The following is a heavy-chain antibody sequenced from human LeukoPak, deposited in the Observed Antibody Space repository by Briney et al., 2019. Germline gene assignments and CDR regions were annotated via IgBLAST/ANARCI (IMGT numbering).Heavy chain of an antibody. Sequence: ASVKVSCKASGYTFTGLSMHWVRQAPGKGLEWMGGFNPDGGGTNYAQKFQGRVTMTGDTSTNTAYMEMSSLRSDDTAVYYCATIGYAHLYFDYWGQGTLVTVSS. J-gene: IGHJ4*02. CDR1: GYTFTGLS. CDR2: FNPDGGGT. D-gene: IGHD5-12*01. V-gene: IGHV1-24*01. CDR3: ATIGYAHLYFDY.